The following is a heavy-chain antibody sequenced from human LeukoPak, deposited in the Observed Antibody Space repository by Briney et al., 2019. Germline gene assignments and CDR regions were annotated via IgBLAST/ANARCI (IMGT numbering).Heavy chain of an antibody. D-gene: IGHD3-22*01. CDR3: ARDCDYYDSSGIVGY. CDR1: GYSISSGYY. Sequence: SETLSLTCTVSGYSISSGYYWGWIRQPPGKGLEWIGSIYHSGSTYYNPSLKSRVTISVDTSKNQFSLKLSSVTAADTAVYYCARDCDYYDSSGIVGYWGQGTLVTVSS. CDR2: IYHSGST. V-gene: IGHV4-38-2*02. J-gene: IGHJ4*02.